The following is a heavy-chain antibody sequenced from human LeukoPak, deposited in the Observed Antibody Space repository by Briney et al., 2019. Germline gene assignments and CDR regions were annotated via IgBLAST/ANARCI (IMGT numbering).Heavy chain of an antibody. CDR1: GGSISSYY. CDR2: IYTSGST. CDR3: ARGYDSSGYWTFDY. D-gene: IGHD3-22*01. V-gene: IGHV4-4*07. Sequence: PSETLSLTCTVSGGSISSYYWSWIRQPAGKGLEWIGRIYTSGSTNYNPSLKSRVTISVDTSKNQFSLKLSSVTAADTAVYYCARGYDSSGYWTFDYWGQGTLVTVSS. J-gene: IGHJ4*02.